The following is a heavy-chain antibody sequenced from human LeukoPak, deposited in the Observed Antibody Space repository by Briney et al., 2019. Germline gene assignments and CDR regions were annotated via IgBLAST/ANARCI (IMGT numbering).Heavy chain of an antibody. V-gene: IGHV3-53*03. J-gene: IGHJ3*02. CDR2: IYSGGST. D-gene: IGHD1-26*01. CDR1: GFTVSSDY. Sequence: PGGSLRLSCAASGFTVSSDYMSWVRQPPGKGLEWVSVIYSGGSTNYADSVKGRFTISRDNSKNTLHLQMNSLRVEDTAVYYCARGQSYYEAFEIWGQGTMVTVSS. CDR3: ARGQSYYEAFEI.